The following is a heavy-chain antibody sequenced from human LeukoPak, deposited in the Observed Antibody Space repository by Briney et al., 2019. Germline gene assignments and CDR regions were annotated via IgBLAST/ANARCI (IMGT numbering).Heavy chain of an antibody. CDR3: AREDPYIVALPADGRYFDC. CDR1: GFTFSTYS. CDR2: ISGDGNIK. D-gene: IGHD2-2*01. J-gene: IGHJ4*02. Sequence: GGSLRLSCAASGFTFSTYSMHWVRQAPGKGLEWVAVISGDGNIKWTADSVKGRFTISRDNSKNTLYLQMNSLRAEDTAVYYCAREDPYIVALPADGRYFDCWGQGTLVAVSS. V-gene: IGHV3-30-3*01.